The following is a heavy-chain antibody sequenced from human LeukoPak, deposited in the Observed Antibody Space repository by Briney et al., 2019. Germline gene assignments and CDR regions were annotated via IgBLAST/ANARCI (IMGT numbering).Heavy chain of an antibody. CDR1: GGSISSTIYY. CDR2: VFYTGTT. J-gene: IGHJ4*02. CDR3: ARQLNYYDSSGYYPYYFDY. D-gene: IGHD3-22*01. V-gene: IGHV4-39*01. Sequence: PSETLSLTCTVSGGSISSTIYYWGWIRQPPGKGLEWIGSVFYTGTTYYNPSLKSRVTISVDTSKNQFSLKLSSVTAADTAVYYCARQLNYYDSSGYYPYYFDYWGQGTLVTVSS.